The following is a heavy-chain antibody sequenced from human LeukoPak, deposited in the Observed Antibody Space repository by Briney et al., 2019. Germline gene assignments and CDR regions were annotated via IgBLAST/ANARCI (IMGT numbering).Heavy chain of an antibody. CDR2: TSDSGGST. Sequence: PGGSLRLSCAASTFTFNSYVMSWVRQAPGKGLECVSATSDSGGSTYYADSVKGRFTTSRDNSKNTLYLQMNSLRAEDTAVYYCATGKLDGYSYGYFDYWGQGTLVTVSS. CDR3: ATGKLDGYSYGYFDY. J-gene: IGHJ4*02. CDR1: TFTFNSYV. V-gene: IGHV3-23*01. D-gene: IGHD5-18*01.